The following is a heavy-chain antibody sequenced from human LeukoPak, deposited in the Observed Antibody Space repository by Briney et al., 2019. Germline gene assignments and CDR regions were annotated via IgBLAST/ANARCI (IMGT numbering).Heavy chain of an antibody. V-gene: IGHV4-34*01. CDR2: INHSGST. J-gene: IGHJ4*02. CDR1: GGSFSGYY. D-gene: IGHD2-15*01. Sequence: KPSETLSLTCAVYGGSFSGYYWSWIRQPPGKGLEWIGEINHSGSTNYNPSLKSRVTISVDTSKNQFSLKLSSVTAADTAVYYCARRRGGSCYDYWGQGTLVTVSS. CDR3: ARRRGGSCYDY.